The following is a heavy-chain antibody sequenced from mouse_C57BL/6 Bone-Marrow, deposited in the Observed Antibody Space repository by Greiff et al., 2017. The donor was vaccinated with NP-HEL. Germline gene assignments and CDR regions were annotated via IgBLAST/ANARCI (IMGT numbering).Heavy chain of an antibody. CDR2: IDPENGDT. D-gene: IGHD3-3*01. J-gene: IGHJ4*01. CDR1: GFNIKDDY. CDR3: TTSLGDY. V-gene: IGHV14-4*01. Sequence: VQLQQSGAELVRPGASVKLSCTASGFNIKDDYMHWVKQRPEQGLEWIGWIDPENGDTEYASKFQGKATITADTSSNTAYLQLSSLTSEDTAVYCCTTSLGDYWGQGTSVTVSS.